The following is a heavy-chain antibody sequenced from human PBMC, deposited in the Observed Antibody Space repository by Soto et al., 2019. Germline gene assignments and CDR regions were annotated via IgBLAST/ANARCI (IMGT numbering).Heavy chain of an antibody. J-gene: IGHJ4*02. Sequence: PGGSPRLSCAASGLTFTSYSMNWVRQAPGKGLEWVSFIHSSSSTVYYADSVKGRFTISRDNAKNSLYLQMNSLRDEDTAVYYCARDRGYTYGFDFWGQGA. CDR1: GLTFTSYS. CDR2: IHSSSSTV. V-gene: IGHV3-48*02. CDR3: ARDRGYTYGFDF. D-gene: IGHD5-18*01.